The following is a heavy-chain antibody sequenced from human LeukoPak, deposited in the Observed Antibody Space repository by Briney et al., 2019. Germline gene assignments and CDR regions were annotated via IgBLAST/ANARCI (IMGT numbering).Heavy chain of an antibody. Sequence: SETLSLTCTVSGGSISSSSYYWGWIRQPPGKGLEWIGSIYYSGSTYYNPSLRSRVTISIDTSKNQFSLKLTSVTAADTAVYYCASDPFSSGWEFDYWGQGTLVTVSS. CDR2: IYYSGST. J-gene: IGHJ4*02. V-gene: IGHV4-39*01. D-gene: IGHD6-19*01. CDR3: ASDPFSSGWEFDY. CDR1: GGSISSSSYY.